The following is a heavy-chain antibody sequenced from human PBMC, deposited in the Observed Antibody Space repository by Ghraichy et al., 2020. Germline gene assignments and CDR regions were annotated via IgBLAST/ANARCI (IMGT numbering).Heavy chain of an antibody. V-gene: IGHV3-48*04. D-gene: IGHD4-17*01. Sequence: GGSLRLSCAASGFTFSSYSMNWVRQAPGKGLEWVSYISSCSSTIYYADSVKGRFTISRDNAKNSLYLQMNSLRAEDTAVYYCARDRGMTTVTTGWFDPWGQGTLVTVSS. J-gene: IGHJ5*02. CDR3: ARDRGMTTVTTGWFDP. CDR1: GFTFSSYS. CDR2: ISSCSSTI.